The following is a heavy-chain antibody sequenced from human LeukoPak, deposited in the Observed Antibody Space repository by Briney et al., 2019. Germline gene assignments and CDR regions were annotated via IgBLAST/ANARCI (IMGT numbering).Heavy chain of an antibody. CDR2: IKQDGSEK. D-gene: IGHD2-15*01. J-gene: IGHJ5*02. CDR1: GFTFSSYW. Sequence: PGGSLRLSCAASGFTFSSYWMSWVRQAPGKGLERVANIKQDGSEKYYVDSVKGRFTISRDNAKNSLYLQMNSLRAEDTAVYYCARVQAGDYCSGGSCYSRVTWFDPWGQGTLVTVSS. CDR3: ARVQAGDYCSGGSCYSRVTWFDP. V-gene: IGHV3-7*01.